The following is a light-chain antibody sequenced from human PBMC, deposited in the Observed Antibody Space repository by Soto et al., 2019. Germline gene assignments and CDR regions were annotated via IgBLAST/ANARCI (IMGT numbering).Light chain of an antibody. J-gene: IGKJ1*01. Sequence: EMVLTQSPATLSLSPGERATLSCRASQSVSSYLAWYQQKPGQAPRLLIYDASNRATGIPARFSGSGSGTDFTLTISRMEPEDFAVYCCQQYGSSPRTFGQGTKVDIK. CDR2: DAS. V-gene: IGKV3-11*01. CDR1: QSVSSY. CDR3: QQYGSSPRT.